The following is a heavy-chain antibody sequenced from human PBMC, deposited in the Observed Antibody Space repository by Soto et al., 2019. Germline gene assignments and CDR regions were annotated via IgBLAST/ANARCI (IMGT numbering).Heavy chain of an antibody. Sequence: TSETLSLTCTVSGGSISSSSYSWGWIRQPPGKGPEWIGTFYYSGSTYYNPSLKSRVTISVDTTKNQFFLKLNSVTAADTAVYYCARVSGSYYYGMDVWGQGTTVTVSS. CDR2: FYYSGST. CDR3: ARVSGSYYYGMDV. D-gene: IGHD1-26*01. V-gene: IGHV4-39*01. J-gene: IGHJ6*02. CDR1: GGSISSSSYS.